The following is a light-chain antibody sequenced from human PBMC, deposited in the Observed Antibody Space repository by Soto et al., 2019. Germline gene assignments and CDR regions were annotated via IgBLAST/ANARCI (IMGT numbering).Light chain of an antibody. CDR1: KLGDKY. Sequence: SYELTQPPSVSVSPGQTASITCSGDKLGDKYASWYQQKAGQSPVLVIYQDNKRPSGIPERFSGSNSGNTATLTISETQAMDEADYYCQTWDISTVVFGGGTKLTVL. CDR2: QDN. CDR3: QTWDISTVV. V-gene: IGLV3-1*01. J-gene: IGLJ2*01.